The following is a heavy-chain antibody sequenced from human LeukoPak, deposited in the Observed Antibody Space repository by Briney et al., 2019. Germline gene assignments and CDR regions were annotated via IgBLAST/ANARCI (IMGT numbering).Heavy chain of an antibody. J-gene: IGHJ3*02. V-gene: IGHV4-31*03. Sequence: SQTLSLTCTVSVGSISSGGYYWSWIRQHPGKGLEWIGYIYYSGSTYYNPSLKSRVTISVDTSKNQFSLKLSSVTAADTAVYYCVVADGYIDAFDIWGEGTMVTVSS. CDR3: VVADGYIDAFDI. CDR2: IYYSGST. D-gene: IGHD5-24*01. CDR1: VGSISSGGYY.